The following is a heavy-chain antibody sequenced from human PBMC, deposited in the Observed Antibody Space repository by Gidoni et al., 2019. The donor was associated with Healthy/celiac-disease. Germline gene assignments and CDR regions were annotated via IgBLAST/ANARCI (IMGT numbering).Heavy chain of an antibody. Sequence: QVQLVESGGGLVKPGGSLRLSCAASGFTFSDYYMRWIRQAPGKGLEWVSYISSSGSTIYYADSVKGRFTISRDNAKNSLYLQMNSLRAEDTAVYYCARARCSGGSCYRMMGLYMDVWGKGTTVTVSS. J-gene: IGHJ6*03. CDR3: ARARCSGGSCYRMMGLYMDV. CDR1: GFTFSDYY. D-gene: IGHD2-15*01. CDR2: ISSSGSTI. V-gene: IGHV3-11*01.